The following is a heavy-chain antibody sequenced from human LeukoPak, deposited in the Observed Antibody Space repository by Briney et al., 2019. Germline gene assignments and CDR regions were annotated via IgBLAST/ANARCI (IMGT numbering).Heavy chain of an antibody. CDR1: GFSFNTYA. Sequence: GGSLRLSCAASGFSFNTYAMYWVRQAPGKGLEYVSAISSNGGSTYYANFVKDRFTISRDNSKNTLYPQMGSLRAEDMAVYYCARFRPRLGGMDVWGQGTTVTVSS. J-gene: IGHJ6*02. CDR2: ISSNGGST. V-gene: IGHV3-64*01. CDR3: ARFRPRLGGMDV. D-gene: IGHD3-16*01.